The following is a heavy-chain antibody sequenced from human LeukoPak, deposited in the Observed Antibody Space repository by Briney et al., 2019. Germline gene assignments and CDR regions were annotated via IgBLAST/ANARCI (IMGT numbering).Heavy chain of an antibody. CDR2: IYYSGST. CDR3: ASPPGPYSSSWYSDY. D-gene: IGHD6-13*01. J-gene: IGHJ4*02. CDR1: GGSIRGISYY. V-gene: IGHV4-39*01. Sequence: SEPLSLTCPVPGGSIRGISYYWGWIGHPPGKGRDGMGSIYYSGSTYYNPSLKSRVTISVDTSKNQFSLKLSSVTAADTAVYYCASPPGPYSSSWYSDYWGQGTLVTVSS.